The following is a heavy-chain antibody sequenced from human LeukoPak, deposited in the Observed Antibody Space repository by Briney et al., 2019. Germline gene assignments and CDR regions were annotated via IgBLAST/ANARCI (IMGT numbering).Heavy chain of an antibody. Sequence: PGGSLRLSCAASGFTFSSYSMNWVRQAPGKGLEWVSSISSSSSYIYYADSVKGRFTISRDNAKNSLYLQMNSLRAEDTAVYYCATDIVVVPAVIHAVVVVAAPGDYWGQGTLVTVSS. D-gene: IGHD2-2*02. V-gene: IGHV3-21*01. CDR2: ISSSSSYI. J-gene: IGHJ4*02. CDR3: ATDIVVVPAVIHAVVVVAAPGDY. CDR1: GFTFSSYS.